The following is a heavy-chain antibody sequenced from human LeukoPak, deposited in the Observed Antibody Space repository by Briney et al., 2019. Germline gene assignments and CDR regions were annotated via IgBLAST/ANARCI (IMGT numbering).Heavy chain of an antibody. J-gene: IGHJ4*02. D-gene: IGHD3-10*01. Sequence: GASVKVSCKASGYTFTSYGISWVRQAPGQGLEWMGWISAYNGNTNYAQKLQGRVTMTTDTSTSTAYMELRSLRSDDTAVYYCARVPRVRSPFGELYSYWGQGTLVTVSS. V-gene: IGHV1-18*01. CDR1: GYTFTSYG. CDR3: ARVPRVRSPFGELYSY. CDR2: ISAYNGNT.